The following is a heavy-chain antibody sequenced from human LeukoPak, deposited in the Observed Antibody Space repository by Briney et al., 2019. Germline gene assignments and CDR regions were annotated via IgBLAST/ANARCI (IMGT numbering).Heavy chain of an antibody. D-gene: IGHD2-2*01. CDR1: GYTFTGYY. CDR2: INPNSGGT. J-gene: IGHJ4*02. V-gene: IGHV1-2*02. CDR3: ARARDVVPAAKRLLDY. Sequence: ASVKVSCKASGYTFTGYYMHWVRQAPGQGLGWMGWINPNSGGTNYAQKFQGRVTMTRDTSISTAYMELSRLRSDDTAVYYCARARDVVPAAKRLLDYWGQGTLVTVSS.